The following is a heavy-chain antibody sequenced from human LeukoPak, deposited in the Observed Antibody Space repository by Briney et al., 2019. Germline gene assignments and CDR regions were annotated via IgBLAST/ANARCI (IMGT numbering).Heavy chain of an antibody. D-gene: IGHD3-10*01. CDR3: ARDYYGSGSYFYYFDY. Sequence: PSETLSLTCTVSGGSISSSSYYWGWIRQPPGKGLEWIGSIYYSGSTYYNPSLKSRVTISVDTSKNQFSLKLSSVTAADTAVYYCARDYYGSGSYFYYFDYWGQGTLVTVSS. CDR1: GGSISSSSYY. J-gene: IGHJ4*02. CDR2: IYYSGST. V-gene: IGHV4-39*07.